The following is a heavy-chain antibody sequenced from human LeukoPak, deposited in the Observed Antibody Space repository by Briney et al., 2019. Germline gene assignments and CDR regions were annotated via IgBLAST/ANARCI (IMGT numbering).Heavy chain of an antibody. CDR1: GYTFTGYY. CDR3: ATDGAVAGTAYPEY. J-gene: IGHJ4*02. Sequence: ASVKVSCKASGYTFTGYYIHWVRQAPGQGLEWMGWINPNSGGTKYAQKYQGRVTMARDTSISTAYMELSSLTSDDTALYYCATDGAVAGTAYPEYWGQGTLVTVSS. CDR2: INPNSGGT. V-gene: IGHV1-2*02. D-gene: IGHD6-19*01.